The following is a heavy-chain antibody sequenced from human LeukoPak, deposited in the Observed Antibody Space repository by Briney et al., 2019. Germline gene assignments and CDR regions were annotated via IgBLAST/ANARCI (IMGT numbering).Heavy chain of an antibody. CDR1: GYRFTTDY. D-gene: IGHD3-22*01. CDR2: IYPDDSET. V-gene: IGHV5-51*01. CDR3: ARQAYGSYFDAFDI. Sequence: GESLKIPCKASGYRFTTDYIGWVRQMPGKGLEWMGIIYPDDSETNYSPSFQGQVSMSVDKSITTADLQWSSLKASDTAIYYRARQAYGSYFDAFDIWGQGTMVTVSS. J-gene: IGHJ3*02.